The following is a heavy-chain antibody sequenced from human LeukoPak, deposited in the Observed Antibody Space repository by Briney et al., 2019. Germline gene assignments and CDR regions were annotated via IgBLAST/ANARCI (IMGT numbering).Heavy chain of an antibody. J-gene: IGHJ4*02. V-gene: IGHV4-38-2*01. CDR3: ARNSSGNYFDY. CDR1: GNSISNTYY. D-gene: IGHD1-26*01. Sequence: SETLSLTCAVSGNSISNTYYWGWIRQPPGKALEWIGSIYNSGSTHYNPSLKSRVTISVDTSKNQFSLKLSSVTAADTAVYYCARNSSGNYFDYWGQGTLVTVSS. CDR2: IYNSGST.